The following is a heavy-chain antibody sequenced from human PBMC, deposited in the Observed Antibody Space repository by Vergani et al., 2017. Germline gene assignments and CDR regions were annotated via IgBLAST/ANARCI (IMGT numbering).Heavy chain of an antibody. CDR3: ARHLAYCGGDCYPYYYGMDV. V-gene: IGHV4-39*01. Sequence: QLQLQESGPGLVKPSETLSLTCTVSGGSISSSSYYWGWLRQPPGKGLEWFGSIYYSGSTDYNPSLKSRVTISVDTSKNQFSLKLSSATAADTAVYYCARHLAYCGGDCYPYYYGMDVWGQGTTVTVSS. J-gene: IGHJ6*02. CDR1: GGSISSSSYY. D-gene: IGHD2-21*02. CDR2: IYYSGST.